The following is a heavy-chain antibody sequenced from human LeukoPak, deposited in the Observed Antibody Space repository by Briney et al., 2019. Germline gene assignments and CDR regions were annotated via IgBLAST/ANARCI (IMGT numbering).Heavy chain of an antibody. J-gene: IGHJ4*02. D-gene: IGHD3-9*01. V-gene: IGHV1-3*01. CDR2: INAGNGNT. Sequence: ASVKVSCKASGYTFTSYAMHWVRQAPGQRLEWMGWINAGNGNTKYSQKFQGRVTITRDTSASTAYMELSSLRSEDTAVYHCARVRGSGYDTIYYFDYWGQGTLVTVSS. CDR1: GYTFTSYA. CDR3: ARVRGSGYDTIYYFDY.